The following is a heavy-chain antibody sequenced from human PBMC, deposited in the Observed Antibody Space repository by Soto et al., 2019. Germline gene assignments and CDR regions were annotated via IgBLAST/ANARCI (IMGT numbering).Heavy chain of an antibody. CDR2: IYYRGST. CDR1: GGSISRGGYY. V-gene: IGHV4-31*03. CDR3: ARDLRSSWYGNWFDP. J-gene: IGHJ5*02. Sequence: SETLSLTCTVSGGSISRGGYYWSWIRQHPGKGLEWIGYIYYRGSTYYTPSLKSRVTISVDTSKNQFSLKLCSVTAAHTAVYYCARDLRSSWYGNWFDPWGQGTLVNVSS. D-gene: IGHD6-13*01.